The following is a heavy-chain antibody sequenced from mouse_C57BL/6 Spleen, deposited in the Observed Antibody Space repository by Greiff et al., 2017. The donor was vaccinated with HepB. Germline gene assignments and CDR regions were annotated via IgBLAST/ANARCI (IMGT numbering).Heavy chain of an antibody. V-gene: IGHV1-22*01. CDR1: GYTFTDYN. CDR3: ARGAYGSSFDY. D-gene: IGHD1-1*01. CDR2: INPNNGGT. Sequence: EVKLMESGPELVKPGASVKMSCKASGYTFTDYNMHWVKQSHGKSLEWIGYINPNNGGTSYNQKFKGKATLTVNKSSSTAYMELRSLTSEDSAVYYCARGAYGSSFDYWGQGTTLTVSS. J-gene: IGHJ2*01.